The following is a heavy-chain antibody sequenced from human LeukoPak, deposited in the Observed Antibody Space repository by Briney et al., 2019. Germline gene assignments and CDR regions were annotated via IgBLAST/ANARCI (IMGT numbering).Heavy chain of an antibody. CDR2: INPNSGGT. CDR1: GYTFTGYY. Sequence: ASVKVSCKASGYTFTGYYMHWVRQAPGQGLEWMGWINPNSGGTNYAQKIQGRVTMTRDTSISTAYMELSRLRSDDTAVYYCARAFRAGTRYYYGMDVWGQGTTVTVSS. D-gene: IGHD6-13*01. V-gene: IGHV1-2*02. J-gene: IGHJ6*02. CDR3: ARAFRAGTRYYYGMDV.